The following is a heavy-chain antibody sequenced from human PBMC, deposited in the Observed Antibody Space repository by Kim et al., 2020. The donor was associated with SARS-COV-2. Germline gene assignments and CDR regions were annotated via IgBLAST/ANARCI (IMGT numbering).Heavy chain of an antibody. D-gene: IGHD1-26*01. J-gene: IGHJ4*02. V-gene: IGHV4-39*06. CDR3: ACNVGSTPDYYFDY. Sequence: YKPYLKSRVTISGDTSKNQFPLNMRSVTAADTAVYYCACNVGSTPDYYFDYWGRGALVTVSS.